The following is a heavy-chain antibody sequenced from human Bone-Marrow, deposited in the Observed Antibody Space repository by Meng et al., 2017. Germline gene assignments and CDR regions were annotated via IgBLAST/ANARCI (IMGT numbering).Heavy chain of an antibody. D-gene: IGHD4-11*01. V-gene: IGHV4-34*01. CDR3: ARGPTTMAHDFDY. CDR2: INHSGST. J-gene: IGHJ4*02. CDR1: GGSFSDYY. Sequence: QVQLQQWGAGLVKPSATLSLPCVVSGGSFSDYYWSWIRQPPGKGLEWIGEINHSGSTNYNPSLESRATISVDTSQNNLSLKLSSVTAADSAVYYCARGPTTMAHDFDYWGQGTLVTVSS.